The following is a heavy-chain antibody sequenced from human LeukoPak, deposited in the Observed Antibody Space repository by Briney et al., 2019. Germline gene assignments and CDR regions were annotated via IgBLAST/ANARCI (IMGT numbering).Heavy chain of an antibody. CDR2: INPSGGST. D-gene: IGHD2-15*01. J-gene: IGHJ4*02. CDR1: GYTFTSYY. Sequence: ASVKVSCKASGYTFTSYYMHWVRQAPAQGLEWMGIINPSGGSTSYAQKFQGRVTMTRDTSTSTVYMELSSLRSEDTAVYYCAREGCSSDSCFYYFDYWGQGTLVTVSS. V-gene: IGHV1-46*01. CDR3: AREGCSSDSCFYYFDY.